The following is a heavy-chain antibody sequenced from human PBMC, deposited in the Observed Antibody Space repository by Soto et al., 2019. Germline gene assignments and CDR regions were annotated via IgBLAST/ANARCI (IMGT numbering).Heavy chain of an antibody. Sequence: SETLSLTCTVSGGSISSSSYYWGWIRQPPGKGLEWIGSIYYSGSTYYNPSLKSRVTISVDTSKNQFSLKLRSVTAADTAVYYCARQGFSDGYNIAPFDYWGQGDLVPVSS. J-gene: IGHJ4*02. CDR3: ARQGFSDGYNIAPFDY. CDR1: GGSISSSSYY. V-gene: IGHV4-39*01. CDR2: IYYSGST. D-gene: IGHD5-12*01.